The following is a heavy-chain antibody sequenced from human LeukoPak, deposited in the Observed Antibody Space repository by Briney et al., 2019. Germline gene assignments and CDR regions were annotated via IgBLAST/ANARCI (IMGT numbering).Heavy chain of an antibody. D-gene: IGHD1-20*01. CDR3: ARWGSYNWNDLYYFDY. J-gene: IGHJ4*02. V-gene: IGHV1-2*02. CDR2: INPNSGGT. CDR1: GYTFTGFH. Sequence: ASVKVSCKASGYTFTGFHMHWVRQAPGQGLEWMGWINPNSGGTNYAQKFQGRVTMTRDTSISTAYMELSRLRSDDTAVYYCARWGSYNWNDLYYFDYWGQGTLVTVSS.